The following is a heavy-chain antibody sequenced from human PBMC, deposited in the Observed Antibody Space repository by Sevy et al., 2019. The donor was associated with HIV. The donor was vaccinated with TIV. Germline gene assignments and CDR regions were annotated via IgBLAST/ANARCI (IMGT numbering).Heavy chain of an antibody. J-gene: IGHJ4*01. CDR3: AGDVGGGYFDY. D-gene: IGHD3-16*01. Sequence: GGSLRLSCVASGFTFNNFWMAWVRQAPGKGLEWLANIKPDGIESNQVGSVKGRFTSSRDNAKKSLYLQMHSLTAEDTAVYYCAGDVGGGYFDYWGQGTLVTVSS. CDR2: IKPDGIES. V-gene: IGHV3-7*03. CDR1: GFTFNNFW.